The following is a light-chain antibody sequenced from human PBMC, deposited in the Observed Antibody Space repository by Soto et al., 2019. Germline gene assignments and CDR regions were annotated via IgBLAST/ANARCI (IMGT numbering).Light chain of an antibody. CDR1: QSISTY. J-gene: IGKJ4*01. Sequence: DMEMTQSPSSLSASVGDRVTITCRASQSISTYLNWYQHKPGKVPKLLIYAASSLQSGVSTRFSGSGSGTDFTLTINSLQHEEAATYYWQQSYGTPLTFGGGTKIEIK. CDR2: AAS. CDR3: QQSYGTPLT. V-gene: IGKV1-39*01.